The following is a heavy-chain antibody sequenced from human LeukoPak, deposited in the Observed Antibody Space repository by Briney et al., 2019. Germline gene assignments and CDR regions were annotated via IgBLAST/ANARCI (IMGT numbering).Heavy chain of an antibody. CDR1: GFSFSNYA. V-gene: IGHV3-7*02. CDR2: IKHDGSEK. J-gene: IGHJ4*02. D-gene: IGHD2-15*01. CDR3: ATGSRSFDY. Sequence: PGGSLRLSCAASGFSFSNYAMSWVRQAPGQGLEWVANIKHDGSEKYYVDSVKGRFTISRDNAKNSLYLQMNSLRAEDTALYYCATGSRSFDYWGQGTLVTVSS.